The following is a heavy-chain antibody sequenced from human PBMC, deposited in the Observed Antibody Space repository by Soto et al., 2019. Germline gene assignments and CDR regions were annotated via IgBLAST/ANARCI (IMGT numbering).Heavy chain of an antibody. CDR1: GGSISSYY. V-gene: IGHV4-59*01. CDR3: ASIAARPLYYYYYYYMDV. D-gene: IGHD6-6*01. J-gene: IGHJ6*03. Sequence: SETLSLTCTVSGGSISSYYWSWIRQPPGKGLEWIGYIYYSGSTNYNPSLKSRVTISVDTSKNQFSLKLSSVTAADTAVYYCASIAARPLYYYYYYYMDVWGKGTTVTVSS. CDR2: IYYSGST.